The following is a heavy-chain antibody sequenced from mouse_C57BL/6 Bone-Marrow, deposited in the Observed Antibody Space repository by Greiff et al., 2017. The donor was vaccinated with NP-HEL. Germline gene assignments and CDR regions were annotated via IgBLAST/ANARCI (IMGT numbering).Heavy chain of an antibody. CDR1: GYTFTDYY. D-gene: IGHD1-1*01. CDR3: SRGYGL. J-gene: IGHJ3*01. CDR2: LYPGSGNT. V-gene: IGHV1-76*01. Sequence: QVQLQQSGAELVRPGASVKLSCKASGYTFTDYYINWVKQRPGQGLEWIARLYPGSGNTYYNEKFKGKATLTAEKSSSTAYMQLSSLTSEGSAVYFCSRGYGLWGQGTLVTVSA.